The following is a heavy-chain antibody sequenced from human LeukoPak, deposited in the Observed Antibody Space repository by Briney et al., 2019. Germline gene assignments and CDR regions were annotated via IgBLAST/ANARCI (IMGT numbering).Heavy chain of an antibody. D-gene: IGHD6-13*01. J-gene: IGHJ4*02. Sequence: SETLSLTCTVSGGSISSGDYYWSWIRQPPGKGLEWIGYIYYSGSTYYNPSLKSRVTISVDTSKNQSSLKLSSVTAADTAVYYCARARVRSSYDYWGQGTLVTVSS. CDR3: ARARVRSSYDY. CDR2: IYYSGST. V-gene: IGHV4-30-4*01. CDR1: GGSISSGDYY.